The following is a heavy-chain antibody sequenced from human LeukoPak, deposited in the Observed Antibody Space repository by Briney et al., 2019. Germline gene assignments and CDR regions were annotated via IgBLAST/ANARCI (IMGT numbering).Heavy chain of an antibody. CDR1: GGAISSGDYY. Sequence: PSETLSLTCTVPGGAISSGDYYWSWIRQPPGKGLEWIGYSYYSGNTYYNPSLKSRVTISMDTSKNQFSLKLNSMTAADTAVYYCATAPYEYIWGTYRTNWFDPWGQGTLVTVSS. V-gene: IGHV4-30-4*01. D-gene: IGHD3-16*02. J-gene: IGHJ5*02. CDR2: SYYSGNT. CDR3: ATAPYEYIWGTYRTNWFDP.